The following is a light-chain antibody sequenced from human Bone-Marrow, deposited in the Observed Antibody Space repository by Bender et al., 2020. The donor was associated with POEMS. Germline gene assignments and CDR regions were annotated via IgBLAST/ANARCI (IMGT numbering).Light chain of an antibody. Sequence: QSAVTQPASVSGSPGQSITISCTGTSSDVGGHNLVSWYQQHPGKAPKLMIYKVTERPSGVSTRCSGSKSSNTAPLSISGLQADDEADYYRSSYAGSGTYVVLGGGPKVPLL. CDR3: SSYAGSGTYVV. CDR1: SSDVGGHNL. CDR2: KVT. J-gene: IGLJ2*01. V-gene: IGLV2-23*02.